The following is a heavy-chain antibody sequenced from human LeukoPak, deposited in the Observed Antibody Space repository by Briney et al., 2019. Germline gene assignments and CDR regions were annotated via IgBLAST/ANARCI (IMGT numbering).Heavy chain of an antibody. D-gene: IGHD6-6*01. J-gene: IGHJ6*03. CDR2: ISAYNGNT. CDR1: GYTFTSYG. V-gene: IGHV1-18*01. CDR3: ARDKWRSSSGGNYMDV. Sequence: GASVKVSCKASGYTFTSYGTSWVRQAPGQGLEWMGWISAYNGNTNYAQKLQGRVTMTTDTSTSTAYMELRSLRSDDTAVYYCARDKWRSSSGGNYMDVWGKGTTVTVSS.